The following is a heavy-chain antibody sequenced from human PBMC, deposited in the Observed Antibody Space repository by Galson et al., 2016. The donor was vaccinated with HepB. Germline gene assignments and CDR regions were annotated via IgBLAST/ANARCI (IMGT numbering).Heavy chain of an antibody. CDR3: ARRYGGRQWGYFDL. J-gene: IGHJ4*02. D-gene: IGHD4-23*01. CDR2: IWYDGRNQ. CDR1: GFIFSTYG. Sequence: SLRLSCAASGFIFSTYGMHWVRQAPGKGLEWVAAIWYDGRNQNFADSVKGRFTISRDNSKNTMYLHLDSVRAEDTAVYYCARRYGGRQWGYFDLWGQGILVTVSS. V-gene: IGHV3-33*01.